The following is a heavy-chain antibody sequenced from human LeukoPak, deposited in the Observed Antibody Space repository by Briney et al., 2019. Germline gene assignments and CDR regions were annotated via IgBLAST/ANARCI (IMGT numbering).Heavy chain of an antibody. Sequence: ASVKVSCKASGYTFTGYYMHWVRQAPGQGLEWMGWINPNSGGTNYAQKFQGRVTMTRDTSISTAYMELSRLRSDDTAVYYCARDSVKPSLGVPAATAAYWGQGTLVTVSS. CDR1: GYTFTGYY. D-gene: IGHD2-2*01. V-gene: IGHV1-2*02. CDR3: ARDSVKPSLGVPAATAAY. J-gene: IGHJ4*02. CDR2: INPNSGGT.